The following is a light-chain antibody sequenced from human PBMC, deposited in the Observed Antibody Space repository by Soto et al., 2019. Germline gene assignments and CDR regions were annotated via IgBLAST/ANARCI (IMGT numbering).Light chain of an antibody. CDR3: MSYAGSHNFV. J-gene: IGLJ2*01. V-gene: IGLV2-8*01. CDR1: SSDVGGYNY. CDR2: EVS. Sequence: QSALTQPPSASGSPGQSVTISCTGTSSDVGGYNYVSWYQQHPGKAPKLMIYEVSKRPSGVPARFSGSKSGNTASLTVSGLQAEDEADYYCMSYAGSHNFVFGGGTKLTVL.